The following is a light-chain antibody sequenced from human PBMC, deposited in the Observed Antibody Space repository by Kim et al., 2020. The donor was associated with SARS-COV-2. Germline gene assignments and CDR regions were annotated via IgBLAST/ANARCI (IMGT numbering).Light chain of an antibody. CDR1: NIGSKS. V-gene: IGLV3-21*04. J-gene: IGLJ3*02. CDR2: FDT. CDR3: QVWDNSSDHPV. Sequence: SYELTQPPSVSVAPGKPATITCDGDNIGSKSVHWYQRKSGQAPVLVFYFDTNRPSGIPERFSGSNSGNMATLTIIRVEAGDEADYYCQVWDNSSDHPVFG.